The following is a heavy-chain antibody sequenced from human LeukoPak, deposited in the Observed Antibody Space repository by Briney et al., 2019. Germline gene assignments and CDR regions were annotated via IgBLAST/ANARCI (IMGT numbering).Heavy chain of an antibody. V-gene: IGHV4-34*01. Sequence: PSETLSLTCAVYGGSFNNYYWSWIRQPPGKGLEWIGEINHSGSTHYNPSLKSRVTISVDTSKNQFSLKLSSVTAADTAVYYCARAPYVPPSFDYWGQGTLVTVSS. D-gene: IGHD3-16*01. CDR3: ARAPYVPPSFDY. J-gene: IGHJ4*02. CDR2: INHSGST. CDR1: GGSFNNYY.